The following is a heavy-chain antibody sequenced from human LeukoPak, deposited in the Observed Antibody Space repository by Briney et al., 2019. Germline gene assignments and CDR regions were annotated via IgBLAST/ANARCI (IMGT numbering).Heavy chain of an antibody. J-gene: IGHJ4*02. Sequence: GGSLRLSCSASGFTFSSYAMHWVRQAPGKGLEYVSAISSNGGSTYYADSVKGRFTISRDNSKNTLYLRMSSLRAEDTAVYYCVKDRDSSGWYYYFDYWGQGTLVTVSS. D-gene: IGHD6-19*01. CDR3: VKDRDSSGWYYYFDY. CDR2: ISSNGGST. V-gene: IGHV3-64D*06. CDR1: GFTFSSYA.